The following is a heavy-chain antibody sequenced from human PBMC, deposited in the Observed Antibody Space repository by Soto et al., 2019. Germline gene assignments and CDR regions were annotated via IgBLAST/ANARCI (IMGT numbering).Heavy chain of an antibody. V-gene: IGHV1-69*06. CDR3: ARGLECRGYCLDKPTWFGP. D-gene: IGHD2-15*01. CDR1: SYS. CDR2: IIPIFGTP. Sequence: SYSMGWVRQDTGQRLEWMGRIIPIFGTPYYAQKFQGRVTITADKSTSTVYMELSSLGSDDTAVYFCARGLECRGYCLDKPTWFGPWGQGTPVPVS. J-gene: IGHJ5*02.